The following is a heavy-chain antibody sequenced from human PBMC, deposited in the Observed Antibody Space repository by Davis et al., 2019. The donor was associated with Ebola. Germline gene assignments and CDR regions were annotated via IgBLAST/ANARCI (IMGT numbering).Heavy chain of an antibody. J-gene: IGHJ6*02. V-gene: IGHV3-33*08. Sequence: GGSLRLSCAASGFTASSNYMSWVRQAPGKGLAWVAVIWYDGSNKYYADSVKGRFTISRDNSKNTLYLQMNSLRAEDTAVYYCADARGPYYYYGMDVWGQGTTVTVSS. CDR2: IWYDGSNK. CDR3: ADARGPYYYYGMDV. CDR1: GFTASSNY. D-gene: IGHD3-16*01.